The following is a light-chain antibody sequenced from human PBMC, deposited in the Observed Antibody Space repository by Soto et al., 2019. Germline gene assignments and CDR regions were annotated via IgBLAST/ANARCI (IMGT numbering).Light chain of an antibody. CDR2: EAN. CDR3: SSYAGFHTVV. Sequence: QPALTQPASVSGSPGQSITISCTGTSSDLGSNNLVSWYQQHPGKAPKLMIFEANERPPGVSNRFSGSKSGSTASLTISGLQAEDEADYYCSSYAGFHTVVFGGGTKLTVL. V-gene: IGLV2-23*02. CDR1: SSDLGSNNL. J-gene: IGLJ2*01.